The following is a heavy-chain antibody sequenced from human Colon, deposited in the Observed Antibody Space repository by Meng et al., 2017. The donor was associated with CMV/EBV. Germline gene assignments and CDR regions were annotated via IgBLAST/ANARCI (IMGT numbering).Heavy chain of an antibody. V-gene: IGHV4-4*01. D-gene: IGHD6-19*01. CDR1: GLAVINDYW. CDR3: ASSSGWWRIDY. J-gene: IGHJ4*01. Sequence: LTCAVSGLAVINDYWWTWVRQAPGKGVGWIGEVSQDGRTNSSPSLKSRLSMSVDKSKNQFSLNLRSVTAADTASYFCASSSGWWRIDYWGHGTLVTVSS. CDR2: VSQDGRT.